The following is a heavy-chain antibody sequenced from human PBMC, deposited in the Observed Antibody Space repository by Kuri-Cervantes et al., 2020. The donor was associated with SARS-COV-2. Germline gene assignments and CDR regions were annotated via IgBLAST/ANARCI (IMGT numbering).Heavy chain of an antibody. D-gene: IGHD1-1*01. CDR3: ARRESWKGDFDI. CDR2: INQDGSAT. V-gene: IGHV3-7*05. Sequence: GGSLRLSCAVSGFTFRSYWMSWVRQAPGKGLEYVANINQDGSATYYADSVKGRFTISRDNYKNTLYLQMNSLRAEDTAVYYCARRESWKGDFDIWGQGTMVTVSS. CDR1: GFTFRSYW. J-gene: IGHJ3*02.